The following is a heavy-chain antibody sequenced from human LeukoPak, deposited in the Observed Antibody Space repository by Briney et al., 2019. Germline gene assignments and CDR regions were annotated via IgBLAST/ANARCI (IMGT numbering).Heavy chain of an antibody. D-gene: IGHD3-3*01. CDR1: GFTFSNAW. V-gene: IGHV3-15*01. Sequence: EGSLRLSCAASGFTFSNAWMSWVCQAPGKGLEWVGRIKSKTDGGTTDYAAPVKGRFTISRDDSKNTLYLQMNSLKTEDTAVYYCRAITTSIDYWGQGTLVTVSS. CDR3: RAITTSIDY. CDR2: IKSKTDGGTT. J-gene: IGHJ4*02.